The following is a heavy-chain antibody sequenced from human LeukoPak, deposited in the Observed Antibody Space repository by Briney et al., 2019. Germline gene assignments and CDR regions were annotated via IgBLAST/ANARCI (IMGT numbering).Heavy chain of an antibody. V-gene: IGHV3-33*01. D-gene: IGHD2-21*01. CDR3: ARDHPYEYYGMDV. CDR1: GVTFSSYG. Sequence: PGGSLRLSCAASGVTFSSYGMHWVRQAPGKGLEWVAVIWYDGSNKYYADSVKGRFTISRDNSKNTLYLQMNSLRAEDTAVYYCARDHPYEYYGMDVWGQGTTVTVSS. J-gene: IGHJ6*02. CDR2: IWYDGSNK.